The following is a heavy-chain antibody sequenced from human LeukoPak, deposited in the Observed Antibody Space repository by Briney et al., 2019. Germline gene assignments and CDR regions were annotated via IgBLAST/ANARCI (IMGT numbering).Heavy chain of an antibody. J-gene: IGHJ5*02. V-gene: IGHV1-18*01. CDR1: GYTLTSYG. D-gene: IGHD3-9*01. CDR3: ARDSEYYDILGGYYVPLTWFDP. CDR2: ISAYNGNP. Sequence: ASVKVACKAYGYTLTSYGLSCVLQAPGPGHEPMGWISAYNGNPNYAQKHQGRVTMTTDTSTSTAYMELRSLRSDDTAVYYCARDSEYYDILGGYYVPLTWFDPWGQGTLVIVSS.